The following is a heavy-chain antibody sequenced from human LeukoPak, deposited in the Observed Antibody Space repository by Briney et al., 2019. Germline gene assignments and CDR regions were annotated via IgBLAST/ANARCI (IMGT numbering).Heavy chain of an antibody. V-gene: IGHV3-21*01. D-gene: IGHD7-27*01. Sequence: GGSLRLSCAASGFTFSSYSRNWVRQAPGKGLEGVSSISSSSSYIYYADSVKGRFTISRDNAKNSLYLQMNSLRAEDTAVYYCARELAGGSFDYWGQGTLVTVSS. CDR1: GFTFSSYS. CDR3: ARELAGGSFDY. J-gene: IGHJ4*02. CDR2: ISSSSSYI.